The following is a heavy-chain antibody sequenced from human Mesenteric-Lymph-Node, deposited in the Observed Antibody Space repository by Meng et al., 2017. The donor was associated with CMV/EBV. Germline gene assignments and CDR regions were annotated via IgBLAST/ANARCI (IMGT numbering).Heavy chain of an antibody. D-gene: IGHD6-13*01. Sequence: ASVKVSCKASGYTFSGYYVHWVRQAPGQGLEWMGWINPNSGGTNYAQKFQGRVIMTRDTSISTAYMELSRLRSDDTAVYYCARDMGFLSAAGTSWGQGTLVTVSS. V-gene: IGHV1-2*02. CDR2: INPNSGGT. CDR3: ARDMGFLSAAGTS. CDR1: GYTFSGYY. J-gene: IGHJ4*02.